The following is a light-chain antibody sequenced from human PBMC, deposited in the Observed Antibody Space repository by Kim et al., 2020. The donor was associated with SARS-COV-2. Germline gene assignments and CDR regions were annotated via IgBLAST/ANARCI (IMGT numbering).Light chain of an antibody. J-gene: IGKJ4*01. CDR2: DAS. CDR1: QNIINY. CDR3: QQRSNWPLT. V-gene: IGKV3-11*01. Sequence: LSPGERATLSCRASQNIINYLAWCQQKPGQAPRLLIYDASTRATGIPARFSGSGSGTDFTLTISSLEPEDFAVYYCQQRSNWPLTFGGGTKVDIK.